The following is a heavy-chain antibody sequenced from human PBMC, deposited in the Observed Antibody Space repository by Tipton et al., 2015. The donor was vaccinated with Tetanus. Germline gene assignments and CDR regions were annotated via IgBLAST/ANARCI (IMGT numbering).Heavy chain of an antibody. J-gene: IGHJ3*02. V-gene: IGHV6-1*01. Sequence: GLVKPSQTLSLTCAISGDSVSSSTDAWNWIRQSPSRGLEWLGRTYYRSKWYNDYALSVKSRITINPDTSKNQFSLQLKSVTPEDTAMYYCVRGSGLGLDAFDIWGRGTMVTVSS. CDR2: TYYRSKWYN. D-gene: IGHD3-16*01. CDR1: GDSVSSSTDA. CDR3: VRGSGLGLDAFDI.